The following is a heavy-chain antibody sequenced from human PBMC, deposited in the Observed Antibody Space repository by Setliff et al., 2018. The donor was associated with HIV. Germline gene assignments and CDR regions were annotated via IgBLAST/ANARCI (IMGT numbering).Heavy chain of an antibody. Sequence: PGESLKISCKGSGYSFTSYWIGWVRQMPGKGLEWMGIIYPGDSDARYSPSFQGQATISADKSISTAYLQWSSLKASGTAMYYCASSIVGAPNAFDIWGQGTMVTVSS. V-gene: IGHV5-51*01. D-gene: IGHD1-26*01. J-gene: IGHJ3*02. CDR2: IYPGDSDA. CDR3: ASSIVGAPNAFDI. CDR1: GYSFTSYW.